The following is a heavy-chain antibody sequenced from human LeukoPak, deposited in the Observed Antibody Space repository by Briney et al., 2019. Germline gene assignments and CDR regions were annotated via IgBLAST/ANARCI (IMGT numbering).Heavy chain of an antibody. D-gene: IGHD5-12*01. Sequence: SETLSLTCTVSGYSISSGYYWGWTRQPPGKGLEWIGSMYYSGSTYYNPSLKSRVTISVDTSKNQFSLKLSSVTAADTAVYYCARALWSGYDYSGIDYWGQGTLVTVSS. CDR2: MYYSGST. V-gene: IGHV4-38-2*02. CDR1: GYSISSGYY. CDR3: ARALWSGYDYSGIDY. J-gene: IGHJ4*02.